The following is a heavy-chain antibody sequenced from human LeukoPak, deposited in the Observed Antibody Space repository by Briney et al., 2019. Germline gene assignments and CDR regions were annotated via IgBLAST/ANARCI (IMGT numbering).Heavy chain of an antibody. CDR3: ARGPGRLRFLDGTTSEWDY. J-gene: IGHJ4*02. CDR1: GYTFTGYY. CDR2: INPNSGGT. Sequence: ASVKVSCKASGYTFTGYYMHWVRQAPGQGLEWMGWINPNSGGTNYAQKFQGRVTMTRDTSISTAYMELSRLRSDDTAVYYCARGPGRLRFLDGTTSEWDYWGQGTLVTVSS. D-gene: IGHD5-12*01. V-gene: IGHV1-2*02.